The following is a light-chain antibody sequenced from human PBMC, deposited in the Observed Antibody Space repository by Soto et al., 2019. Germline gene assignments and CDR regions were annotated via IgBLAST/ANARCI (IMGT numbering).Light chain of an antibody. CDR1: QSAISSY. Sequence: EIVLTQSPGTLSLSPGERATLSCRASQSAISSYLAWYQQKPGQAPRLLIYGASSRATGIPDRFSGSGSGTDLTLTISGLEPEDFAVYYCQQYSSSPITFGQGTRVEIK. V-gene: IGKV3-20*01. CDR3: QQYSSSPIT. CDR2: GAS. J-gene: IGKJ5*01.